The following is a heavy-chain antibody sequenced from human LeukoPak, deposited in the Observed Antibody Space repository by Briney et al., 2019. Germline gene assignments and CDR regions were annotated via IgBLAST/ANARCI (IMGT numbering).Heavy chain of an antibody. D-gene: IGHD3-10*02. CDR3: ARSSLFIWFDP. V-gene: IGHV1-18*01. CDR2: ISAYNGNT. J-gene: IGHJ5*02. Sequence: SVKVSCKASGYTFTSYGISWVRQAPGQGLEWMGWISAYNGNTNYAQKLQGRITMTTDTTTSTAYMELRSLRSDDTAVYYCARSSLFIWFDPWGQGTLVTVSS. CDR1: GYTFTSYG.